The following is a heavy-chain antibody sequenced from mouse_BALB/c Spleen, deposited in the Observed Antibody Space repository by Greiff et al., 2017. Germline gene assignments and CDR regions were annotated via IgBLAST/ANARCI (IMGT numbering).Heavy chain of an antibody. V-gene: IGHV3-8*02. D-gene: IGHD1-1*01. Sequence: EVQLQESGPSLVKPSQTLSLTCSVTGDSITSGYWNWIRKFPGNKLEYMGYISYSGSTYYNPSLKSRISITRDTSKNQYYLQLNSVTTEDTATYYCASNYGSSLGYFDVWGAGTTVTVSS. CDR3: ASNYGSSLGYFDV. CDR2: ISYSGST. CDR1: GDSITSGY. J-gene: IGHJ1*01.